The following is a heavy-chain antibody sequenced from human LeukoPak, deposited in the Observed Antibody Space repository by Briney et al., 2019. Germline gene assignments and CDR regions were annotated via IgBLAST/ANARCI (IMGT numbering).Heavy chain of an antibody. Sequence: GGSLRLSCAASGFTLSSYDMHWVRQAPGKGLEWVAFMWSDGSNRYYADSVKGRFTISRDNSKNTLYLQMNSLRAEDTAVYYCAKSLSSRGLIIPKTTRYFDYWGQGTLVTVSS. CDR3: AKSLSSRGLIIPKTTRYFDY. CDR1: GFTLSSYD. V-gene: IGHV3-30*02. CDR2: MWSDGSNR. J-gene: IGHJ4*02. D-gene: IGHD3-10*01.